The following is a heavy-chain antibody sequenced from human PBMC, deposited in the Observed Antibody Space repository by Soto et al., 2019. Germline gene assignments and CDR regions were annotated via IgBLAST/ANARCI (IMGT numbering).Heavy chain of an antibody. J-gene: IGHJ4*02. CDR2: INHSGST. CDR1: GGSFSGYY. V-gene: IGHV4-34*01. Sequence: SETLSLTCAVYGGSFSGYYWSWIRQPPRKGLEWIGEINHSGSTNYNPSLKSRVTISVDTSKNQFSLKLSSVTAADTAVYYCARDLHPEYSGSYGTVIGYWGQGTLVTVSS. CDR3: ARDLHPEYSGSYGTVIGY. D-gene: IGHD1-26*01.